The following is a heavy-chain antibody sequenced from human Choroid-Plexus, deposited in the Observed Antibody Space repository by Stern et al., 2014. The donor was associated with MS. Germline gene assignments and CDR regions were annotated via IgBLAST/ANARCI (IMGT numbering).Heavy chain of an antibody. CDR3: AKDRQYLTYFFDH. Sequence: VQLVESGGGVVQPGRPLRLSCVASGFPFGSCAMHWVRKAPGKGLEWVAGVSYDGSNKYYADSVKGRFTISRDNSQNTLYMQMSSLRPEDTAVYYCAKDRQYLTYFFDHWGQGSLVTVSS. D-gene: IGHD2/OR15-2a*01. CDR1: GFPFGSCA. CDR2: VSYDGSNK. J-gene: IGHJ5*02. V-gene: IGHV3-30*18.